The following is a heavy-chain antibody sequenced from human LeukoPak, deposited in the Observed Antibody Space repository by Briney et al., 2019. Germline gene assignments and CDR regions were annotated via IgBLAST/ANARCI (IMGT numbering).Heavy chain of an antibody. D-gene: IGHD3-22*01. Sequence: ALVKVSCKASGYTFTSYYMHWVRQAPGQGLEWMGIINPSGGSTSYAQKFQGRVTMTRDTSTSTVYMELSSLRSEDTAVYYCARSGVRYDSSGPFDYWGQGTLVTVSS. V-gene: IGHV1-46*01. CDR2: INPSGGST. J-gene: IGHJ4*02. CDR3: ARSGVRYDSSGPFDY. CDR1: GYTFTSYY.